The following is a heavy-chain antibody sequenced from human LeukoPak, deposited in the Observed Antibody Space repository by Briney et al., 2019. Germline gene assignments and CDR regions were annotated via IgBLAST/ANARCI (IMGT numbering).Heavy chain of an antibody. J-gene: IGHJ4*02. Sequence: ASVKVSCKASGGTFSSYAISWVRHAPGQGLEWMGRIIPILGIANYAQTFQGSVTITAYKSTSTAYMELSSLRSEDTAVYYCARDRGGELQLYYFDYWGQGTLVTVSS. D-gene: IGHD1-26*01. CDR1: GGTFSSYA. V-gene: IGHV1-69*04. CDR2: IIPILGIA. CDR3: ARDRGGELQLYYFDY.